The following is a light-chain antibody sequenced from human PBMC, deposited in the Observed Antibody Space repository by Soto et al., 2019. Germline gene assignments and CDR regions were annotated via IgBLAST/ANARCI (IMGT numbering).Light chain of an antibody. J-gene: IGLJ3*02. CDR2: DVS. CDR1: SSDVGGYNY. Sequence: QSVLTQPRSVSGSPGQSVTISCTGTSSDVGGYNYVSWYQQHPGKAPKLMIYDVSKRPSGVPDRFSGSKSGNTASLTISGLHAEDEADYYCCSYAGSYTVFGGGTKLTVL. V-gene: IGLV2-11*01. CDR3: CSYAGSYTV.